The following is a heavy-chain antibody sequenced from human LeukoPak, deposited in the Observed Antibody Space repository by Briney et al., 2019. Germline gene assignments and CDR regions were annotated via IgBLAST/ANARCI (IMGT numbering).Heavy chain of an antibody. D-gene: IGHD3-10*01. CDR2: INHSGST. J-gene: IGHJ3*02. CDR3: ARARVLLWFGELPPTGAFDI. CDR1: GGSFSGYY. Sequence: SETLSLTCAVYGGSFSGYYWSWIRQPPGKGLEWIGEINHSGSTNYNPSLKSRVTISVDTSRNQFSLKLSSVTAADTAVYYCARARVLLWFGELPPTGAFDIWGQGTMVTVSS. V-gene: IGHV4-34*01.